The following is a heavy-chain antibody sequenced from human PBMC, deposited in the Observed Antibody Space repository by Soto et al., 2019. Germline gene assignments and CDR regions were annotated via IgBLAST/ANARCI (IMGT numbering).Heavy chain of an antibody. Sequence: GGSLRLSCAASGFTFSSYDMHWVRQATGKGLEWVSAIGTAGDTYYPGSVKGRFTISRENAKNSLYLQMNSLRAGDTAVYYCERSRPGWVAAAGKDGYYYYGMDVWGQGTTVTVSS. CDR3: ERSRPGWVAAAGKDGYYYYGMDV. V-gene: IGHV3-13*01. J-gene: IGHJ6*02. CDR2: IGTAGDT. D-gene: IGHD6-13*01. CDR1: GFTFSSYD.